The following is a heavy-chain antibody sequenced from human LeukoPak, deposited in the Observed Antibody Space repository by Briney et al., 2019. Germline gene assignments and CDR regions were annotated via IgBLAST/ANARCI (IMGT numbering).Heavy chain of an antibody. Sequence: SETLSLTCTVSGGSISNYYWSWFRHPPGKGLEWIGYIYYSGSTKYNPSLKSRVTISVDTSKNQFSLKLSSVTAADTAVYYCAREGPSSSGSYLNCFDPWGQGTLVTVSS. CDR2: IYYSGST. D-gene: IGHD1-26*01. CDR3: AREGPSSSGSYLNCFDP. CDR1: GGSISNYY. V-gene: IGHV4-59*01. J-gene: IGHJ5*02.